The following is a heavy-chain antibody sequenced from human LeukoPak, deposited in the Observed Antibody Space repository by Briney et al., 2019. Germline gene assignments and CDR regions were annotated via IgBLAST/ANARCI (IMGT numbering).Heavy chain of an antibody. D-gene: IGHD1-7*01. CDR1: GYTFTSYG. J-gene: IGHJ6*03. V-gene: IGHV1-18*01. Sequence: ASVKVSCKASGYTFTSYGITWVRQAPGEGLEWMGWISAYNGNTNYEQKFHGRVTMTTDTSTSTAFMELRSLRSDDTAVYYCARGQMWLELTYYYYYMDVWGKGTTVTVSS. CDR2: ISAYNGNT. CDR3: ARGQMWLELTYYYYYMDV.